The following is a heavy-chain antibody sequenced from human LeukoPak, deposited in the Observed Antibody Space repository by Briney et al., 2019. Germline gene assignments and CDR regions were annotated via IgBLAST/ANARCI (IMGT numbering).Heavy chain of an antibody. CDR2: ISPNSGDT. CDR3: AKNPYEYYFDY. D-gene: IGHD5-12*01. Sequence: ASVRVSCKASGYTLTGYYMHWLRQAPGQGLEWMGRISPNSGDTNYAQKFQGRVTMTRDTSTSTAYMELSRLTSDDTAVYYCAKNPYEYYFDYWGQGTLVTVSS. V-gene: IGHV1-2*06. CDR1: GYTLTGYY. J-gene: IGHJ4*02.